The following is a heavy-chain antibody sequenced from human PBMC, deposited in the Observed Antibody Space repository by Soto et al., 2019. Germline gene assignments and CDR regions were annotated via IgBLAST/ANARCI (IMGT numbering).Heavy chain of an antibody. J-gene: IGHJ4*02. CDR1: GGTFSSYA. CDR3: AKAEDDLGMVVYFDS. D-gene: IGHD3-3*01. CDR2: IIPIFGTA. V-gene: IGHV1-69*13. Sequence: SVKVSCKASGGTFSSYATSWVRQAPGQGLEWMGGIIPIFGTANYAQKFQGRVTITADESTSTAYMELSSLRSEDTAVYYCAKAEDDLGMVVYFDSWGQGTLVTVSS.